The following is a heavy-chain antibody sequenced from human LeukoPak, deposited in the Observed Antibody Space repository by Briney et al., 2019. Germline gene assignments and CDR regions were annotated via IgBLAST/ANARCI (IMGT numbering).Heavy chain of an antibody. Sequence: GGSLRLSCAASGFTFSSYSMNWVRQAPGKGLEWVSSISSSSSYIYYADSVKGRFTISRDNAKNSLYLQMNSLRAEDTAVYYCARALGELSGHLEYYYYYMDVWGKGTTVTVSS. V-gene: IGHV3-21*01. CDR3: ARALGELSGHLEYYYYYMDV. CDR1: GFTFSSYS. D-gene: IGHD3-10*01. J-gene: IGHJ6*03. CDR2: ISSSSSYI.